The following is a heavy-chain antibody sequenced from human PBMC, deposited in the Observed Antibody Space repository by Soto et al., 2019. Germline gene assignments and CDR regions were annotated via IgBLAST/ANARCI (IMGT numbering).Heavy chain of an antibody. Sequence: EVQLLESGGGLVQPGGSLRLSCAASGFTFSSSAMSWVRQAPGKGLVWVSAISGRGDKTYHAESVEGRITISRDNSKNALYLVMNRMRIDDTDVSYWAKWWSDRCLEPRDYGEYWGQGTLVTVS. CDR2: ISGRGDKT. V-gene: IGHV3-23*01. J-gene: IGHJ4*02. CDR1: GFTFSSSA. CDR3: AKWWSDRCLEPRDYGEY. D-gene: IGHD3-3*01.